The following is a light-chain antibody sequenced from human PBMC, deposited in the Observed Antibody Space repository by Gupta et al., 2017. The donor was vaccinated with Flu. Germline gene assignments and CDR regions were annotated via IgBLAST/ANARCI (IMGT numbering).Light chain of an antibody. Sequence: PGQTASITCSGDKLGDKYACWYQQKPGQSPVLVIYQDSKRPSGIPERFSGSNSGNTATLTISGTQAMDEADYYCQAWDSSTCWVFGGGTKLTVL. CDR2: QDS. J-gene: IGLJ3*02. V-gene: IGLV3-1*01. CDR3: QAWDSSTCWV. CDR1: KLGDKY.